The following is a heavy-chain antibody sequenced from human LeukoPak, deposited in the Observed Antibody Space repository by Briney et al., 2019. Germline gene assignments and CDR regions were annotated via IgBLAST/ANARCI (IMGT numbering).Heavy chain of an antibody. CDR2: FYTGYST. Sequence: SETLSLTCAVSGSFINDYSWSWVRQPAGRGLEWIGRFYTGYSTEYNPSLMSRVTILVDRSKSQISQNLRSVTAADTAVYYRARSPNYYYYFYMDVWGQGTTVTVSS. V-gene: IGHV4-4*07. CDR3: ARSPNYYYYFYMDV. J-gene: IGHJ6*03. CDR1: GSFINDYS.